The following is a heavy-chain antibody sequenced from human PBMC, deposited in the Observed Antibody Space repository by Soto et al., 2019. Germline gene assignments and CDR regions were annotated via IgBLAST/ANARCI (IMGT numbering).Heavy chain of an antibody. CDR2: ISSSSSTI. CDR3: AAAKVGATIPRREFDY. J-gene: IGHJ4*02. CDR1: GFTFSSYS. V-gene: IGHV3-48*02. Sequence: GGSLRLSCAASGFTFSSYSMNWVRQAPGKGLEWVSYISSSSSTIYYADSVKGRFTISRDNAKNSLYLQMNSLRDEDTAVYYCAAAKVGATIPRREFDYWGQGTLVTVSS. D-gene: IGHD1-26*01.